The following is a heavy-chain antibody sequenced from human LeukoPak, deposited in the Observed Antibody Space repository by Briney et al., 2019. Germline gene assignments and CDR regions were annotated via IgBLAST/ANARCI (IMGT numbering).Heavy chain of an antibody. J-gene: IGHJ6*02. V-gene: IGHV5-51*01. CDR2: IYPGDSDT. CDR3: ARSGYSGYDSYYYYGMDV. D-gene: IGHD5-12*01. CDR1: GYSFSIYW. Sequence: GESLQISCKGSGYSFSIYWIGWVRQMPGKGLEWMGIIYPGDSDTRCSPSFQGQVTISADKSISTAYLQWSSLKASDTAMYYCARSGYSGYDSYYYYGMDVWGQGTTVTVSS.